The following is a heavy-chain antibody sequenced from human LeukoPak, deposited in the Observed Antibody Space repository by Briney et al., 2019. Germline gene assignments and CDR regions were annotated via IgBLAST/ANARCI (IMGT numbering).Heavy chain of an antibody. CDR2: INPSGGST. J-gene: IGHJ4*02. Sequence: ASVKVSCKASGYTFTSYYMHWVRQAPGQGLEWMGIINPSGGSTSYAQKFQGRVTMTRDMSTSTVYMELSRLRSDDTAVYYCASVRYFDWFTFDYWGQGTLVTVSS. CDR3: ASVRYFDWFTFDY. D-gene: IGHD3-9*01. V-gene: IGHV1-46*01. CDR1: GYTFTSYY.